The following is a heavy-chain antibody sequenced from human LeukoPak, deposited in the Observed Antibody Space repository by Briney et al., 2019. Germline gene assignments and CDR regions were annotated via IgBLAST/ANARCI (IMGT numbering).Heavy chain of an antibody. V-gene: IGHV3-48*01. CDR1: GFTFSTYS. CDR2: ISSSSTAI. Sequence: GGSLRLSCVASGFTFSTYSMNWVRQAPGKGLEWVSYISSSSTAIYYADSMKGRFTISRDNSKNTLYLQMNSLRAEDTAVYYCARGEAYRSSTSCYIGYWGQGTLVTVSS. CDR3: ARGEAYRSSTSCYIGY. D-gene: IGHD2-2*02. J-gene: IGHJ4*02.